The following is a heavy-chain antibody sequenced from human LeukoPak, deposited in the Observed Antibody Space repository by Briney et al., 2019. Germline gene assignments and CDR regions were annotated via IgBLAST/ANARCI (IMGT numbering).Heavy chain of an antibody. Sequence: SETLSLTCAVYGGSFSGYYWSWIRQPPGKGLEWIGYIYYSGSTYYNPSLKSRVTISVDTSKNQFSLKLSSVTAADTAVYYCARGFPPSDFWRSNWFDPWGQGTLVTVSS. CDR1: GGSFSGYY. J-gene: IGHJ5*02. V-gene: IGHV4-30-4*01. D-gene: IGHD3-3*01. CDR2: IYYSGST. CDR3: ARGFPPSDFWRSNWFDP.